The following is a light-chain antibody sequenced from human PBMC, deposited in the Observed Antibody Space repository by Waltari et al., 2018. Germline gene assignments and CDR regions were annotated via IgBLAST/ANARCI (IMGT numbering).Light chain of an antibody. CDR2: DTS. J-gene: IGKJ1*01. CDR3: QKYVSLPAT. Sequence: VLTQSPGTLSLSPGERATLSCRARQSVGKYLAWYQQKPGQAPRLLIYDTSTRATGIPDRFSGSGSGTDFSLTISRLEPEDFAVYYCQKYVSLPATFGQGTKVQIK. V-gene: IGKV3-20*01. CDR1: QSVGKY.